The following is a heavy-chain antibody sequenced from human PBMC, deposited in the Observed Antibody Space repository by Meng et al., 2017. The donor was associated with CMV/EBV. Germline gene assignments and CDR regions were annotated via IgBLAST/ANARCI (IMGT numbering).Heavy chain of an antibody. CDR3: ARDRAGRITIFGVVQGGGMDV. J-gene: IGHJ6*02. D-gene: IGHD3-3*01. CDR1: GGTFSSYA. V-gene: IGHV1-69*05. CDR2: IIPIFGTA. Sequence: SVKVSCKASGGTFSSYAISWVRQAPGQGLEWMGGIIPIFGTANYAQKFQGRVTITTDECTSTAYMELSSLRSEDTAVYYCARDRAGRITIFGVVQGGGMDVWGQGTTVTVSS.